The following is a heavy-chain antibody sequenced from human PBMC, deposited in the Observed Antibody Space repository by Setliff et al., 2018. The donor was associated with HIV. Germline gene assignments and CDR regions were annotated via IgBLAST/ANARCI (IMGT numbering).Heavy chain of an antibody. V-gene: IGHV4-34*12. Sequence: NPSETLSLTCAVYGASFSDYYWSWIRQPPGKGLEWIGEIFHSGSTTYNPSLKSRVTISVDMSKNQFSLNLSSVTAADTAVYYCARDRRSIFGVDTKNWFDPWGQGTLVTVSS. J-gene: IGHJ5*02. CDR2: IFHSGST. CDR1: GASFSDYY. CDR3: ARDRRSIFGVDTKNWFDP. D-gene: IGHD3-3*01.